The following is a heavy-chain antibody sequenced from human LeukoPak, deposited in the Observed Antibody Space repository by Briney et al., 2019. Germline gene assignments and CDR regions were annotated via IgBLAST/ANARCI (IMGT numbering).Heavy chain of an antibody. CDR1: GGTFSSYA. V-gene: IGHV1-69*13. D-gene: IGHD3-10*01. Sequence: GASVNVSCKASGGTFSSYAISWVRQAPGQGLEWMGGIIPIFGTANYAQKFQGRVTITADESTSTAYMELSSLRSEDTAVYYCARDPPPGYGSIGIGLWGQGTTVTVSS. CDR3: ARDPPPGYGSIGIGL. CDR2: IIPIFGTA. J-gene: IGHJ6*02.